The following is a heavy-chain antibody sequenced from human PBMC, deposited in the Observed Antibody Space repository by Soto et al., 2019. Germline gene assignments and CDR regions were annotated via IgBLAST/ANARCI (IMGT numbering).Heavy chain of an antibody. CDR2: IIPIFGTA. CDR3: ARGSYYYDSSGYSRARSLEYYFDY. J-gene: IGHJ4*02. CDR1: GGTFSSYA. D-gene: IGHD3-22*01. Sequence: ASVKVSCKASGGTFSSYAISWVRQAPGQGLEWMGGIIPIFGTANYAQKFQGRVTITADESTSTAYMELSSLRSEDTAVYYCARGSYYYDSSGYSRARSLEYYFDYWGQGTLVTVSS. V-gene: IGHV1-69*13.